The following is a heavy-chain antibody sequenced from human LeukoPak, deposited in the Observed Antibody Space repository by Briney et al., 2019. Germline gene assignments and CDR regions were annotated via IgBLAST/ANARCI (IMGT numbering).Heavy chain of an antibody. CDR1: GFTFSSYA. J-gene: IGHJ5*02. CDR2: ISGSGGST. Sequence: PGASLRLSCAASGFTFSSYAMSWVRQAPGKGLEWVSAISGSGGSTYYADSVKGRFTISRDNSKNTLYLQMNSLRAEDTAVYYCAKDSYGDCGKNWYDPWGQGTLVTVSS. CDR3: AKDSYGDCGKNWYDP. V-gene: IGHV3-23*01. D-gene: IGHD4-17*01.